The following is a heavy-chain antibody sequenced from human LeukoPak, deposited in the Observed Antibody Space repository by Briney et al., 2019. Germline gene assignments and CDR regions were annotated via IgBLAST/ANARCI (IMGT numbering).Heavy chain of an antibody. Sequence: PSETLSLTCTVSGGSINSYWSWIRQPAGKGLEWIGRISGSGTITYNPALQSRLSISIDTSENQFSLKLMSVTAADTAVYYCARGRGYCSGGSCYYFDYWGQGTLVTVSS. CDR1: GGSINSY. J-gene: IGHJ4*02. CDR2: ISGSGTI. CDR3: ARGRGYCSGGSCYYFDY. V-gene: IGHV4-4*07. D-gene: IGHD2-15*01.